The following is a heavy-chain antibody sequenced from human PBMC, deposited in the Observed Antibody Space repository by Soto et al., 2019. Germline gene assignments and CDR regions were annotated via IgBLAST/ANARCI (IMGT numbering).Heavy chain of an antibody. CDR2: INPNSGGT. D-gene: IGHD5-12*01. V-gene: IGHV1-2*04. J-gene: IGHJ6*02. CDR3: ARDPGVNSGYDYYYYYGMDV. CDR1: GYTFTGYY. Sequence: QVQLVQSGAEVKKPGASVKVSCKASGYTFTGYYMHWVRQAPGQGLEWMGWINPNSGGTNYAQKLQGWLTMTRDTSISTAYRERSRLRSDDTAVYYCARDPGVNSGYDYYYYYGMDVWGQGPTVTVSS.